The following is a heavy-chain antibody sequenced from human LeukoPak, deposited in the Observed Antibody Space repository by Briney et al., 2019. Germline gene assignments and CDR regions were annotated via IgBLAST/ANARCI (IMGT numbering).Heavy chain of an antibody. CDR3: AREEVRGVIIPNAFDI. D-gene: IGHD3-10*01. J-gene: IGHJ3*02. Sequence: ASETLSLTCTVSGGSISSGSYYWSWIRQPAGKGLEWIGRIYTSGSTNYNPSLKSRVTISVDTSKNQFSLKLSSVTAADTAVYYCAREEVRGVIIPNAFDIWGQGTMVTVSS. CDR2: IYTSGST. CDR1: GGSISSGSYY. V-gene: IGHV4-61*02.